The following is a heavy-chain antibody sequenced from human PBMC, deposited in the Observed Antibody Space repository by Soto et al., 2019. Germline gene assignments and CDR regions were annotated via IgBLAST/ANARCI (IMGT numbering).Heavy chain of an antibody. CDR3: ARDLDISGSYYTDY. V-gene: IGHV1-18*01. D-gene: IGHD3-10*01. J-gene: IGHJ4*02. CDR2: ISVYNDNT. CDR1: GYPFTSAG. Sequence: QVQLVQSGAEVKKPGASVKVSCKASGYPFTSAGISWVRQAPGQELEWMGWISVYNDNTKYAQKFQGRVIMTTDTSTTTAYMELRNLTSDDTAVYYCARDLDISGSYYTDYWGQGTLVTVSA.